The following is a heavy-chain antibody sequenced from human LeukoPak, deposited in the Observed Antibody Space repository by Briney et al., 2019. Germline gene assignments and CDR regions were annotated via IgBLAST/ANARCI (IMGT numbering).Heavy chain of an antibody. Sequence: QPGGSLRLSCAASGFTFRSYEMNWVRQAPGKGLEGVSYISSSGSTIYYADSVEGRFTISRDNAKHSLYLQMTSLRAEDTAVYYCARAPYSGSRASIWGQGTMVTVSS. J-gene: IGHJ3*02. CDR1: GFTFRSYE. D-gene: IGHD1-26*01. CDR3: ARAPYSGSRASI. V-gene: IGHV3-48*03. CDR2: ISSSGSTI.